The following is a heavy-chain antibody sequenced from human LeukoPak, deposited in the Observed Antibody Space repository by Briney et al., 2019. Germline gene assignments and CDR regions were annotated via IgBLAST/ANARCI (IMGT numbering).Heavy chain of an antibody. CDR3: ATQRCSSTSCYWGYFDY. CDR2: FDPEQGET. D-gene: IGHD2-2*01. Sequence: ASVKVSCKVSGYTLTELAMHWVRQAPGKGLEWMGGFDPEQGETIYAQKFQGRVTMAEDTSTDTAYMELSSLRSEDTAVYYCATQRCSSTSCYWGYFDYWGQGTLVTVSS. J-gene: IGHJ4*02. V-gene: IGHV1-24*01. CDR1: GYTLTELA.